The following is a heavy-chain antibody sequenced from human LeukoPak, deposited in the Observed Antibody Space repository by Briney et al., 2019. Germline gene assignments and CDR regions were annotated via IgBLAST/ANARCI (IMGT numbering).Heavy chain of an antibody. V-gene: IGHV3-11*06. CDR2: SSSSYT. Sequence: GGSLRLSCAASGFTFSDYYMSWIRQAPGKGLEWVSYSSSSYTNYADSVKGRFTISRDNAKNSLYLQMNSLRAEDTAVYYCARPYGDYDYWGQGTLVTVSS. CDR1: GFTFSDYY. CDR3: ARPYGDYDY. J-gene: IGHJ4*02. D-gene: IGHD4-17*01.